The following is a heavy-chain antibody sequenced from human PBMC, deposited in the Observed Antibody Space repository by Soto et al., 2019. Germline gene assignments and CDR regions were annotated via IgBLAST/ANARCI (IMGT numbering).Heavy chain of an antibody. V-gene: IGHV4-34*01. CDR2: SNHSGST. CDR1: GGSFSGYY. CDR3: ARGAMLYSRRWLLRY. D-gene: IGHD5-18*01. Sequence: SETLSLTCAVYGGSFSGYYWSWIRQPPGKGLEWVGESNHSGSTNYNPSLKSRVTISVDTAKNQFSLKLSSVTAADTAVYYCARGAMLYSRRWLLRYRGPGTLVPVSP. J-gene: IGHJ4*02.